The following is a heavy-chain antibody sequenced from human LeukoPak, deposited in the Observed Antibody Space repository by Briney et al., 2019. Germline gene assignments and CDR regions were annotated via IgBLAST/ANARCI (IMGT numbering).Heavy chain of an antibody. V-gene: IGHV3-23*01. J-gene: IGHJ4*02. Sequence: GGSLRLSCAASGFTFSTYAVSWVRQAPGKGLEWVSAISGSGGSTYYADSVKGRFTISRDNSKNTLYLQMNSLRAEDTAVYYCAKTVRGSREYYFDYWGQGTLVTVSS. D-gene: IGHD3-10*01. CDR3: AKTVRGSREYYFDY. CDR1: GFTFSTYA. CDR2: ISGSGGST.